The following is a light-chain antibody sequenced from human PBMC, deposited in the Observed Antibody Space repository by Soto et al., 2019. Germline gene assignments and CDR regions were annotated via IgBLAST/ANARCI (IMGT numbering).Light chain of an antibody. CDR3: SSYTTGSTLPRV. V-gene: IGLV2-14*01. CDR2: GVN. Sequence: QSALTQPASVSGSPGQSITISCTGSSNDIGTYEYVSWHQHHPGRAPKLIIFGVNDRPSGISDRFSGSKSGNTASLTIFGLQLEDEAVYYCSSYTTGSTLPRVLGTGTKVTVL. CDR1: SNDIGTYEY. J-gene: IGLJ1*01.